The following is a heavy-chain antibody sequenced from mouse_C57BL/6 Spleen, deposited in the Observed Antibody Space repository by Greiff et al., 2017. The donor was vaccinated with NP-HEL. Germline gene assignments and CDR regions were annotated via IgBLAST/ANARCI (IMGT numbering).Heavy chain of an antibody. CDR3: ASPFNLYAMDY. CDR1: GYSFTGYY. V-gene: IGHV1-42*01. J-gene: IGHJ4*01. CDR2: INPSTGGT. Sequence: VQLKESGPELVKPGASVKISCKASGYSFTGYYMNWVKQSPEKSLEWIGEINPSTGGTTYNQKFKAKATLTVDKSSSTAYMQLKSLTSEDSAVYYCASPFNLYAMDYWGQGTSVTVSS.